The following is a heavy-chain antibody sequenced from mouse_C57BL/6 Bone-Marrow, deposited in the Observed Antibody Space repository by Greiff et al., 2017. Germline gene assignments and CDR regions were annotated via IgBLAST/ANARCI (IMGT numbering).Heavy chain of an antibody. V-gene: IGHV1-53*01. CDR1: GYTFTSYW. J-gene: IGHJ1*03. Sequence: VQLQQPGTELVKPGASVKLSCKASGYTFTSYWMHWVKQRPGQGLEWIGNINPSNGGTNYNEKFKSKATLTVDQSSSTAYMQLSSLTSEDSAVYYCARPRYGKRYFDVWGTGTTVTVSA. CDR2: INPSNGGT. D-gene: IGHD2-10*02. CDR3: ARPRYGKRYFDV.